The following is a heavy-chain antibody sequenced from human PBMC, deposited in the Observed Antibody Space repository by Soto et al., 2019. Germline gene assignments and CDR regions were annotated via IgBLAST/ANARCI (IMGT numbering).Heavy chain of an antibody. CDR3: AKAGGSSWYVADYYYYYYMDV. V-gene: IGHV3-23*01. D-gene: IGHD6-13*01. CDR1: GFTFSSYA. J-gene: IGHJ6*03. CDR2: ISGSGGST. Sequence: GGSLRLSCAASGFTFSSYAMSWVRQAPGKGLEWVSAISGSGGSTYYADSVKGRFTISRDNSKNTLYLQMNSLRAEDTAVYYCAKAGGSSWYVADYYYYYYMDVWGKGTTVTVSS.